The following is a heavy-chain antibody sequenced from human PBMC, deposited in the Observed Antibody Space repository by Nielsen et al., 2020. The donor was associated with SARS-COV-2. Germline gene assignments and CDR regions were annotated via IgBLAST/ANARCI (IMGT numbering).Heavy chain of an antibody. Sequence: SLKISCAASGFSFDEYAMYWVRQAPGKGLEWVSGISRDSGSVDYVDSVKGRFTISRDNAKNSLYLQMNSLRAEDTALYYCAKGERDTYYYDSSGFGWGQGTMVTVSS. CDR1: GFSFDEYA. D-gene: IGHD3-22*01. CDR2: ISRDSGSV. V-gene: IGHV3-9*01. J-gene: IGHJ3*01. CDR3: AKGERDTYYYDSSGFG.